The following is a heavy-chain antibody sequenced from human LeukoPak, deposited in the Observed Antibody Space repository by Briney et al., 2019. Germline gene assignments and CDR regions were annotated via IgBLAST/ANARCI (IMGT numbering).Heavy chain of an antibody. Sequence: PSETLSLTCTVSGGSISSGGYYWSWIRQHPGKGLEWIGYIYYSGSTYYNPSLKSRVTISVDTSKNQFSLKLSSVTAADTAVYYCAAITMVRGVIIPDYWGQGTLVTVYS. V-gene: IGHV4-31*03. J-gene: IGHJ4*02. D-gene: IGHD3-10*01. CDR1: GGSISSGGYY. CDR3: AAITMVRGVIIPDY. CDR2: IYYSGST.